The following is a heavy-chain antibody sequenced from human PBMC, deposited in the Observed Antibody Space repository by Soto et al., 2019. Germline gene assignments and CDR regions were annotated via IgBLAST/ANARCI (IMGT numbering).Heavy chain of an antibody. J-gene: IGHJ4*02. Sequence: QVQLVESGGGLVKAGGSLRLSCAASGFTFSDYYMNWIRQAPGKGLEWVSYISSGSTYITYADSVKGRFTISRDNAKNSLYLQMNSLRAEDTAVYYCARDHGGGSYFLGYWGQGTLVTVSS. CDR1: GFTFSDYY. CDR2: ISSGSTYI. D-gene: IGHD1-26*01. CDR3: ARDHGGGSYFLGY. V-gene: IGHV3-11*05.